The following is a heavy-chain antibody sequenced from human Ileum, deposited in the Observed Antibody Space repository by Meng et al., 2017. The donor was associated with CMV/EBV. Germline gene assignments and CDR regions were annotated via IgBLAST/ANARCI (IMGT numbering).Heavy chain of an antibody. CDR3: AREIPSSSWYYLDY. J-gene: IGHJ4*02. D-gene: IGHD6-13*01. CDR2: IYYSGST. V-gene: IGHV4-30-4*08. CDR1: GGSISSGDYY. Sequence: VPLQESGPGVVTPSQTSSPTCTVSGGSISSGDYYWSWIRQPPGKGLEWIGYIYYSGSTYYNPSLKSRVTISVDTSKNQFSLKLSSMTAADTAVYYCAREIPSSSWYYLDYWGQGTLVTVSS.